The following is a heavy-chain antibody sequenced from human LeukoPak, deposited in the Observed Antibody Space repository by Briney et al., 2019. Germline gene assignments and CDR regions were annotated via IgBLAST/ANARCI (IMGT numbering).Heavy chain of an antibody. V-gene: IGHV3-21*01. Sequence: PGGSLTLSCAASGFTFSSYSMNWGRQAPGTGLERVSSISSSSSYIYYADSVKGRFTISRDNAKNSLYLQMNSLIAEDTAVYYCARTMTSDAFDIWGQGTMVTVSS. J-gene: IGHJ3*02. CDR3: ARTMTSDAFDI. D-gene: IGHD3-3*01. CDR2: ISSSSSYI. CDR1: GFTFSSYS.